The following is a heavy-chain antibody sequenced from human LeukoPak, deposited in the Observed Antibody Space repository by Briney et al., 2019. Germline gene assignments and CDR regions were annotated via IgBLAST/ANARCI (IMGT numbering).Heavy chain of an antibody. CDR2: VSYDGSNK. D-gene: IGHD6-6*01. Sequence: GGSLRLSCAASGFTFSSYAMHWVRQAPGKGLEWVADVSYDGSNKYYADSVKGRFTISRDNSKNTLYLQMNSLRAEDTAVYYCARADSSSDPVDYWGQGTLVTVSS. J-gene: IGHJ4*02. CDR3: ARADSSSDPVDY. CDR1: GFTFSSYA. V-gene: IGHV3-30-3*01.